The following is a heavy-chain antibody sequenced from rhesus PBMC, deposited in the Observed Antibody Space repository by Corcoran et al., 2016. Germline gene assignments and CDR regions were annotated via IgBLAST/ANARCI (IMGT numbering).Heavy chain of an antibody. J-gene: IGHJ4*01. CDR2: NGGCSGRP. Sequence: QVQLQESGPGLVKPSETLSLTCAVSGYSISSGYGWSWIRQPPGKGLEWIGYNGGCSGRPHYNPSLKSRVTVSKDASKNQFSRKLNSVTAAATAVYYCAENRAGPYSGYSIDFWGQGVLVTVSS. CDR1: GYSISSGYG. D-gene: IGHD5-24*01. CDR3: AENRAGPYSGYSIDF. V-gene: IGHV4-127*01.